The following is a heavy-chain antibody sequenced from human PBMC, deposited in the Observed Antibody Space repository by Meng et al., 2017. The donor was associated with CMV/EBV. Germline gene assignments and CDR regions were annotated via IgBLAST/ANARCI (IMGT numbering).Heavy chain of an antibody. J-gene: IGHJ6*02. CDR3: ARGDVVVPAAYYYYYYGMDV. V-gene: IGHV3-48*04. CDR2: ISSSSSTI. Sequence: GESLKISCAASGFTFSSYSMNWVRQAPGKGLEWVSYISSSSSTIYYADSVKGRFTISRDNAKNSLYLQMNSLRAEDTAVYYCARGDVVVPAAYYYYYYGMDVWGQGTTVTVSS. D-gene: IGHD2-2*01. CDR1: GFTFSSYS.